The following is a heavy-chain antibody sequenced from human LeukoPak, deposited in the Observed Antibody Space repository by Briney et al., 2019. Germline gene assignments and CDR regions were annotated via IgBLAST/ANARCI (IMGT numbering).Heavy chain of an antibody. CDR1: GFNFHSYV. CDR3: AVGFASGFDP. D-gene: IGHD1-26*01. J-gene: IGHJ5*02. Sequence: TGGSLRLSCAASGFNFHSYVFSWVRQAPGMGLEWVSGISVSGGGTYYPDSVKGRFAISRDDSKNMVYLQLNSLTADDTAVYYCAVGFASGFDPWGQGTLVTVSS. V-gene: IGHV3-23*01. CDR2: ISVSGGGT.